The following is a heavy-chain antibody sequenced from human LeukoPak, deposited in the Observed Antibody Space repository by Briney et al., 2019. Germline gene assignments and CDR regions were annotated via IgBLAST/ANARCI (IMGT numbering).Heavy chain of an antibody. V-gene: IGHV4-39*07. D-gene: IGHD3-9*01. Sequence: SETLSLTCTVSGGSISSSSYYWGWIRQPPGKGLEWIGNIYYSGSTYYSPSLKSRVTISLDTSNYKFSLKLSSVTAADTAVYYCARVYYDFLTGYRHFDQWGQGTLVTVSS. CDR2: IYYSGST. CDR1: GGSISSSSYY. CDR3: ARVYYDFLTGYRHFDQ. J-gene: IGHJ4*02.